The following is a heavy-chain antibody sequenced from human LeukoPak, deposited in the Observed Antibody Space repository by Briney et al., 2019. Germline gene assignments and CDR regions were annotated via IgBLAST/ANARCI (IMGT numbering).Heavy chain of an antibody. Sequence: GSLRLSCAASGFTFSSYLMHWVRQPSGKGLEWIGEINHDGSGNYNPSLKSRVIMSADMSKSQISLKLSSVTAADTAMYYCARHARYCSSTSCPAGLDYWGQGTLVTVSS. D-gene: IGHD2-2*01. CDR3: ARHARYCSSTSCPAGLDY. J-gene: IGHJ4*02. V-gene: IGHV4-34*01. CDR1: GFTFSSYL. CDR2: INHDGSG.